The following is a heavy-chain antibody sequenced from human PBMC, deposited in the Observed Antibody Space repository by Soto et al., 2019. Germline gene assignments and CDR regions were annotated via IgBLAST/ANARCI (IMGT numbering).Heavy chain of an antibody. V-gene: IGHV1-2*02. CDR3: GRGRSGQIVVFY. CDR2: IGPESGAT. CDR1: GYTFTGHY. Sequence: QVQLVQSGAEVKKPGASVKVSCKASGYTFTGHYIHWVRQAPEQGPEWMGEIGPESGATRYEQRFQGRVTMTRDISITTVYMELNNLSPDDTAVYYCGRGRSGQIVVFYWGQGTPVTVSS. D-gene: IGHD1-26*01. J-gene: IGHJ4*02.